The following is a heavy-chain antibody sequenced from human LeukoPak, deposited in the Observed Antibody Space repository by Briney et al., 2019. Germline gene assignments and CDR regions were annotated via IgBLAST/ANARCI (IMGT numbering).Heavy chain of an antibody. CDR2: INVGNGNA. D-gene: IGHD6-13*01. CDR1: GYTFTNYA. V-gene: IGHV1-3*01. CDR3: AREKFIAGFDY. J-gene: IGHJ4*02. Sequence: ASVKVSCKASGYTFTNYAMYWVRQAPGQRLEWMGWINVGNGNAKYSQKFQGRVTITREISASTAYMELSSLSSEDTAVYYCAREKFIAGFDYWGQGTLVTVSS.